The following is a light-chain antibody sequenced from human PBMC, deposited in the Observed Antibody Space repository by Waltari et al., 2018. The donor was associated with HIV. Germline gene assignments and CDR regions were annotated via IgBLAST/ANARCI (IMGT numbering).Light chain of an antibody. CDR1: SSDVGGFNL. CDR2: EVT. V-gene: IGLV2-23*02. CDR3: CAYGSGSTLV. Sequence: QSGLTQPASVSGSPGQSITISCTGTSSDVGGFNLVSWYQHLPGKAPEIMIYEVTKRPSGVSHRSSGSKSGNTASLTISGLQAEDEAHYFCCAYGSGSTLVFGGGTKLTVL. J-gene: IGLJ2*01.